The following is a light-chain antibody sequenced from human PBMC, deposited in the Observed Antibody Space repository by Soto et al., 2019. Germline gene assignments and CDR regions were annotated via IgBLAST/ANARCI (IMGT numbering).Light chain of an antibody. CDR1: QSISSW. V-gene: IGKV1-5*01. J-gene: IGKJ5*01. CDR3: QQYNSYSIT. CDR2: DAS. Sequence: ASVGDRVTITCRASQSISSWLAWYQQKPGKAPKLLIYDASSLESGVPSRFSGSGSGTEFTLTISSLQPDDFATYYCQQYNSYSITFGQGTRLEIK.